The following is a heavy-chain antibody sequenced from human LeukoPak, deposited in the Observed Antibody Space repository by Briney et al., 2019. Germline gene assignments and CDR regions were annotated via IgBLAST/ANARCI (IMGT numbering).Heavy chain of an antibody. CDR1: GGSISSSSYY. CDR2: IYYSGST. CDR3: ASLLYDSSGYIVDY. D-gene: IGHD3-22*01. V-gene: IGHV4-39*07. J-gene: IGHJ4*02. Sequence: SETLSLTCTVSGGSISSSSYYWGWIRQPPGKGLEWIGSIYYSGSTYYNPSLKSRVTISVDTSKNQFSLKLSSVTAADTAVYYCASLLYDSSGYIVDYWGQGTLVTVSP.